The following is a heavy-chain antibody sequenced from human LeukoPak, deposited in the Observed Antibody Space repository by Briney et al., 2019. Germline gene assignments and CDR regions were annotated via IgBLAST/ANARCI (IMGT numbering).Heavy chain of an antibody. V-gene: IGHV3-23*01. CDR1: GFIFSSYA. CDR2: ISGSGRST. Sequence: GGSLRLSCAASGFIFSSYAMGWVRQAAGEGLEWVSVISGSGRSTYYADSVKGRFTVSRDHSKNTLYLQMNSLRAEDTAVYYCAKLGWELLSLFDSWGQGTLVTVSS. J-gene: IGHJ4*02. D-gene: IGHD1-26*01. CDR3: AKLGWELLSLFDS.